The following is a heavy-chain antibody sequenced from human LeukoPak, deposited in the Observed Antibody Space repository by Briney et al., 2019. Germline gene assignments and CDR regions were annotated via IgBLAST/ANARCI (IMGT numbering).Heavy chain of an antibody. CDR2: ISSSSSII. D-gene: IGHD3-3*01. Sequence: GGSLRLSCAASRFTFSSYNMNWVRQAPGKGLEWVSYISSSSSIIYYADSVKGRFTISRDNGKSSLYLQMNSLRAEDTAVYYCAKSGRYYYYGMDVWGQGTTVTVSS. CDR3: AKSGRYYYYGMDV. CDR1: RFTFSSYN. J-gene: IGHJ6*02. V-gene: IGHV3-48*01.